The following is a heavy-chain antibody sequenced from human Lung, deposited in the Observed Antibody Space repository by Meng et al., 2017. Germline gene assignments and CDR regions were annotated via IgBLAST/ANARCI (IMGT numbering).Heavy chain of an antibody. D-gene: IGHD4-11*01. J-gene: IGHJ4*02. CDR3: ARGPTTMAHDFDY. CDR1: GGSFSDYY. Sequence: QVQQQQWGAGLLQPSETLSLTCVVSGGSFSDYYWSWIRQPPGKGLEWIGEINHSGSTNYNPSLESRATISVDTSQNNLSLKLSSVTAADSAVYYCARGPTTMAHDFDYWGQGTLVTVSS. CDR2: INHSGST. V-gene: IGHV4-34*01.